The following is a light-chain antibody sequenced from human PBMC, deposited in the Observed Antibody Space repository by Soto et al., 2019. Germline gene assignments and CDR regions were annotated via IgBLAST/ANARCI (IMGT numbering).Light chain of an antibody. CDR1: QSISSY. Sequence: DIQMTQSPSSLSASVGDRVTITCRASQSISSYLNWYQQKPGKAPKLLIYAASSLQSGVPSRFNGSGSGTAFTLTISSLQPEDFATNYCQQSYSTPYTFGQGTKLEIK. CDR2: AAS. CDR3: QQSYSTPYT. J-gene: IGKJ2*01. V-gene: IGKV1-39*01.